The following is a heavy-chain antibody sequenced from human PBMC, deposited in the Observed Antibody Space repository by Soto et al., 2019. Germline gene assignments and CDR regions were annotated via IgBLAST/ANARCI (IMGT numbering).Heavy chain of an antibody. Sequence: SVNVSCKAPGYTFTSYGISWVRQAPGQGLEWMGWISAYNGNTNYAQKLQGRVTMTTDTSTSTAYMELRSLRSDDTAVYYCARDRITMIVVVNDAFDIWGQGTMVIVS. CDR3: ARDRITMIVVVNDAFDI. D-gene: IGHD3-22*01. V-gene: IGHV1-18*01. CDR1: GYTFTSYG. J-gene: IGHJ3*02. CDR2: ISAYNGNT.